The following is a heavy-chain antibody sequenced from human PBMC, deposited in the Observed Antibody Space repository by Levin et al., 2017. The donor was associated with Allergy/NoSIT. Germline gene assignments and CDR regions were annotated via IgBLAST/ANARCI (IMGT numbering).Heavy chain of an antibody. J-gene: IGHJ4*02. CDR1: GFTFSSYA. CDR3: AKDLAYSSGWYTRITEFDY. D-gene: IGHD6-19*01. CDR2: ISGSGGST. V-gene: IGHV3-23*01. Sequence: PGGSLRLSCAASGFTFSSYAMSWVRQAPGKGLEWVSAISGSGGSTYYADSVKGRFTISRDNSKNTLYLQMNSLRAEDTAVYYCAKDLAYSSGWYTRITEFDYWGQGTLVTVSS.